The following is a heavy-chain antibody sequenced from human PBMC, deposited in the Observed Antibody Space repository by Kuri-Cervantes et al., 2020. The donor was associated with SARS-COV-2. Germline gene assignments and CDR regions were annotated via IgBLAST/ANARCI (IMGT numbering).Heavy chain of an antibody. CDR3: ARLGTSYYMDV. Sequence: GSLRLSCTVSAYSISNGYYWGWIRQPPGKGLEWIGTIYHSGGTYYHSGTPYYNPSLKSRVTISLGTSKNQFSLKLSSVTAVDTAVYYCARLGTSYYMDVWGRGTTVTVSS. CDR2: IYHSGGTYYHSGTP. J-gene: IGHJ6*03. CDR1: AYSISNGYY. V-gene: IGHV4-38-2*02.